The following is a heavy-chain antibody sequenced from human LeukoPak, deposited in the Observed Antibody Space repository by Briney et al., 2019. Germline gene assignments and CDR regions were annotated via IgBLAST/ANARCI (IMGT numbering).Heavy chain of an antibody. D-gene: IGHD7-27*01. CDR3: TKGYITRDM. CDR1: RFTFSSYA. V-gene: IGHV3-23*01. CDR2: ISGSGGST. J-gene: IGHJ4*02. Sequence: GSLRLSCAASRFTFSSYAMSWVRQAPGKGLEWVSTISGSGGSTYYADSVKGRFTISRDNSKNTVYLQMNSLRAEDTAVYYCTKGYITRDMWGQGTLVTVSS.